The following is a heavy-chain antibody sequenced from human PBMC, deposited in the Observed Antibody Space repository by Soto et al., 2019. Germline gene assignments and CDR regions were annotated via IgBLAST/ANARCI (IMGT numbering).Heavy chain of an antibody. J-gene: IGHJ4*02. V-gene: IGHV4-31*03. CDR2: VYYTGST. CDR3: ARGILHCGGDCYFNYFDY. CDR1: GGSVRNGGYS. Sequence: PSETLSLTCTVSGGSVRNGGYSWCWVRQHPGKGLEWIGYVYYTGSTYYNPSLKSRIIISVDRSTNQFSLNLSSVTAADTAVYYCARGILHCGGDCYFNYFDYWGQGTLVTVSS. D-gene: IGHD2-21*02.